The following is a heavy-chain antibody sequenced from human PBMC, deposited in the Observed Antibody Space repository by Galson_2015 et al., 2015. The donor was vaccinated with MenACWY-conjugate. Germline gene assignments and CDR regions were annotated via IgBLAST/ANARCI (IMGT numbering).Heavy chain of an antibody. CDR1: GFNLNFYA. J-gene: IGHJ4*02. V-gene: IGHV3-48*02. CDR2: ISLSGSTV. CDR3: ARGQWFGELLTYYFDY. D-gene: IGHD3-10*01. Sequence: SLRLSCAASGFNLNFYALNWVRQAPGKGLEWISFISLSGSTVHYADSVKGRFTISRDNAKKSLYLQMNSLRDEDTAVYYCARGQWFGELLTYYFDYWGQGTLVTVSS.